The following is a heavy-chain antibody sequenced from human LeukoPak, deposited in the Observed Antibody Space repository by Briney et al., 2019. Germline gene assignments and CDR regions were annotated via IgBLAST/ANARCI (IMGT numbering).Heavy chain of an antibody. CDR2: INPNSGGT. Sequence: ASVKVSCKASGYTFINFYMYWVRQAPGQGLEWMGWINPNSGGTKYAQKFQDRVTMTRDTSINTAYMELSWLRSDDTAVYYCARMAPSGGQQLALDFDYWGQGTLVTVSS. V-gene: IGHV1-2*02. CDR3: ARMAPSGGQQLALDFDY. CDR1: GYTFINFY. J-gene: IGHJ4*02. D-gene: IGHD6-13*01.